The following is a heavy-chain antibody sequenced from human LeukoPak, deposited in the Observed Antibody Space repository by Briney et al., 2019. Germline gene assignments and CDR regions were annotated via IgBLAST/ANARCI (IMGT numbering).Heavy chain of an antibody. CDR1: GGTFSSYA. J-gene: IGHJ3*02. Sequence: SVKVSCKASGGTFSSYAISWVRQAPGQGLEWMGRIIPIFGTANYAQKFQGRVTITTDESTSTAYMELSSLRSEDTAVYYCARGSRVWQQLVYDAFDIWGQGTMVTVSS. CDR3: ARGSRVWQQLVYDAFDI. V-gene: IGHV1-69*05. D-gene: IGHD6-13*01. CDR2: IIPIFGTA.